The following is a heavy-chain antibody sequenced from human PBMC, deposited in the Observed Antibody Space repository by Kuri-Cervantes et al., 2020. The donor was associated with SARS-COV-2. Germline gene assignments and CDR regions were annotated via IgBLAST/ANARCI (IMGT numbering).Heavy chain of an antibody. Sequence: ASVKVSCKASGYTFTSYAISWVRQAPGQGLEWMGWISAYSGNTNYAQKLQGRVTMTRNTSISTAYMELSSLRSEDTAVYYCARSRMVRGVIPPDYYYYYGMDVWGQGTTVTVSS. CDR1: GYTFTSYA. J-gene: IGHJ6*02. CDR3: ARSRMVRGVIPPDYYYYYGMDV. D-gene: IGHD3-10*01. V-gene: IGHV1-18*01. CDR2: ISAYSGNT.